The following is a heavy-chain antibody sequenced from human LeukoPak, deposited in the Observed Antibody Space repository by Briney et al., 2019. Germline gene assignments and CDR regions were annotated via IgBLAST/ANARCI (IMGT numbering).Heavy chain of an antibody. CDR3: AKNGDRGAYCTGGTCYPYFYYYMDV. J-gene: IGHJ6*03. CDR2: FCGGGGST. V-gene: IGHV3-23*01. D-gene: IGHD2-15*01. CDR1: GFTFSSYG. Sequence: GGSLRLSCAASGFTFSSYGMSWVRQAPGKGLEWVSSFCGGGGSTYYADSVKGRFTISRDNSKNTLYLQMNSLRAEDTAIYYWAKNGDRGAYCTGGTCYPYFYYYMDVWGKGTTVTI.